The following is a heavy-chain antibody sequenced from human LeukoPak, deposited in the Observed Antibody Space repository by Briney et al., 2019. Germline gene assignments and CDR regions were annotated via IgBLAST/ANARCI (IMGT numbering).Heavy chain of an antibody. Sequence: PGGSLRLSCAASGFTFSSYRMHWVRQAPGKGLEWVAVISYDGSNKYYADSVKGRFTISRDNSKNTLYLQMNSLRAEDTAVYYCAKGGVVGAFDYWGQGTLVTVSS. CDR3: AKGGVVGAFDY. CDR1: GFTFSSYR. V-gene: IGHV3-30-3*01. CDR2: ISYDGSNK. D-gene: IGHD1-26*01. J-gene: IGHJ4*02.